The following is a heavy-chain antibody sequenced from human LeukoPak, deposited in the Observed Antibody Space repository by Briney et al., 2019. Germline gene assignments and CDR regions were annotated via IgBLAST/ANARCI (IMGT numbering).Heavy chain of an antibody. V-gene: IGHV4-59*08. J-gene: IGHJ6*03. CDR1: GGSISSYY. D-gene: IGHD2-8*02. CDR2: ISYSGST. CDR3: RGXILXPPXYXYMDV. Sequence: SETLSLTCTVSGGSISSYYWSWIRQPPGKGLEWIGYISYSGSTNYNPSLKSRITISVDTSKNQFSLKLSSVTAADTAVYYCRGXILXPPXYXYMDVXXKGTTVTVSS.